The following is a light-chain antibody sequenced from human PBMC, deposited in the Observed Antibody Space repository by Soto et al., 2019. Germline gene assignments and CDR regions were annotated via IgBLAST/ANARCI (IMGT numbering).Light chain of an antibody. CDR2: GNG. CDR1: SSNIGAGYD. CDR3: QSYDSSLSGGV. Sequence: QSVRTQPPSVSGAPGQRVTISCTGSSSNIGAGYDVHWYQQLPGTAPKLLIYGNGNRPSGVPDRFSGSKSGTSASLAITGLQAEDETDYYCQSYDSSLSGGVFGGGTKLTVL. V-gene: IGLV1-40*01. J-gene: IGLJ3*02.